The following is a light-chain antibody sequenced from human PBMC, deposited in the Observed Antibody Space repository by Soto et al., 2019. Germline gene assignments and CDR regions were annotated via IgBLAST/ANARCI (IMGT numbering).Light chain of an antibody. CDR3: SSYGGSDNFVV. V-gene: IGLV2-8*01. CDR2: EVI. Sequence: QLVLTQPPSASGSPGQSVTISCTGTSSDIGAYNYVSWYQQHPGKAPKLMIYEVIKRPSGVPDRFSGSKSGNTASLTVSGLQAEDEADYYCSSYGGSDNFVVFGGGTKVTVL. CDR1: SSDIGAYNY. J-gene: IGLJ2*01.